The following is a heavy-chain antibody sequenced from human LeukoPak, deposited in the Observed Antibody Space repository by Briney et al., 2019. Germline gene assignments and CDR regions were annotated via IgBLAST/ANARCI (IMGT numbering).Heavy chain of an antibody. CDR2: ISGSGGST. CDR3: AKVGYGGGSWGAFDI. CDR1: GFTFSSYA. D-gene: IGHD2-15*01. Sequence: GGSLRLSCAASGFTFSSYAMSWVRQAPGEGLEWVSAISGSGGSTYYADSVKGRFTISRDNSKNTLYLQMNSLRAEDTAVYYCAKVGYGGGSWGAFDIWGQGTTVTVSS. V-gene: IGHV3-23*01. J-gene: IGHJ3*02.